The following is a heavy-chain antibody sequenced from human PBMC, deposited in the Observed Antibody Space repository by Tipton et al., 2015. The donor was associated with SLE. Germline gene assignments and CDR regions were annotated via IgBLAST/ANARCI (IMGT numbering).Heavy chain of an antibody. Sequence: TLSLTCSVSGVSISTYYWSWIRQSPGKGLEWIGFFYFSGSSQYNPSLEGRVTISMDTSKNQFSLKLNSVTAADTAVYYCARDKNLNWFDPWGQGTLITVSS. CDR3: ARDKNLNWFDP. J-gene: IGHJ5*02. CDR2: FYFSGSS. CDR1: GVSISTYY. V-gene: IGHV4-59*12.